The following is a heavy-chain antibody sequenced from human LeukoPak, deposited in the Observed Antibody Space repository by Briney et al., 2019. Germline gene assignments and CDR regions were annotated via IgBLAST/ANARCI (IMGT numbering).Heavy chain of an antibody. J-gene: IGHJ4*02. V-gene: IGHV3-7*03. CDR2: IKEDESQK. D-gene: IGHD4-17*01. Sequence: GGSLRLSCAASGFTFSSYWMTWVRRAPGKGPEWVAHIKEDESQKYYVDSVKGRFTISRDNAKNSLYLQMNSLRAEDTAVYYCAKAMAKVTTKAPNFDYWGQGTLVTVSS. CDR1: GFTFSSYW. CDR3: AKAMAKVTTKAPNFDY.